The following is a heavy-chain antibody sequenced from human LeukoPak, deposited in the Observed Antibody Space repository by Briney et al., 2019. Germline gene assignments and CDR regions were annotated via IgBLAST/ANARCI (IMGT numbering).Heavy chain of an antibody. CDR3: ERRNRGARRGYDY. J-gene: IGHJ4*02. Sequence: PSETLSLTRTVSGGSISSSNYYWGWIRQPPGKGLEWIGIIYYSGSTYYNPSLQSRVTISVDTSKNQFSLKLSSVTAADAAVYYCERRNRGARRGYDYWGQGTLVTVSS. V-gene: IGHV4-39*01. D-gene: IGHD6-6*01. CDR1: GGSISSSNYY. CDR2: IYYSGST.